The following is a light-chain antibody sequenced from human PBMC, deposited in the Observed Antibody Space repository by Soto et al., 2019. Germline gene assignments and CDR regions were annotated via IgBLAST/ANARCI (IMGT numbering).Light chain of an antibody. CDR1: SSDVGDYNY. CDR2: DVT. Sequence: QSALTQPASVSGSPGQSITISCTGTSSDVGDYNYVSWYQQHPGKAPKLMIYDVTERPSGVSTRFSGSKSGNTASLTISGLQAEDEADYYCSSYTSSAISYVFATGTKLTVL. CDR3: SSYTSSAISYV. V-gene: IGLV2-14*01. J-gene: IGLJ1*01.